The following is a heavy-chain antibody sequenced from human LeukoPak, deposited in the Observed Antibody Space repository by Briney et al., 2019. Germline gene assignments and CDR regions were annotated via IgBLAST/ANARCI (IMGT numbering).Heavy chain of an antibody. Sequence: GGSLRLSCAASGFTFSSYAMSWVRQAPGKGLEWVSAISGSGGSTYYADSVKGRFTISRDNSKNTLYLQMNSLRAEDTAVYYCARAVRKNYYHYYMDVWGKGTTVTVSS. CDR3: ARAVRKNYYHYYMDV. CDR1: GFTFSSYA. J-gene: IGHJ6*03. V-gene: IGHV3-23*01. CDR2: ISGSGGST.